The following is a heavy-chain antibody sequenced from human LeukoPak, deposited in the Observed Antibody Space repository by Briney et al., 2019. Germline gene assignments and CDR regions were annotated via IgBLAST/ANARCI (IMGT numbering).Heavy chain of an antibody. V-gene: IGHV3-7*01. CDR3: AREGRSLYCSGGTCYSFNWLDP. D-gene: IGHD2-15*01. CDR1: GFTFSSYW. Sequence: GGSLRLSCAASGFTFSSYWMNWVRQAPGKGLEWVANIKEDGSEKYYVDSVKGRFTISRDNAKNSLYLQMNSLRVEDTAVYYCAREGRSLYCSGGTCYSFNWLDPWGQGTLVTVSS. J-gene: IGHJ5*02. CDR2: IKEDGSEK.